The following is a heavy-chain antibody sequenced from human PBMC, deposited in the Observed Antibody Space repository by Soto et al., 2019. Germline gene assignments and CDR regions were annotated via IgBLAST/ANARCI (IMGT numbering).Heavy chain of an antibody. CDR1: GFTFSSYA. CDR3: ARPLWRNDYNWGYFDL. Sequence: QVQLVESGGGVVQPGRSLRLSCAASGFTFSSYAMHWVRQAPGKGLEWVAVISYDGSNKYYADSVKGRFTISRDNSKTTLYLLMNSLRAEDTAVYYCARPLWRNDYNWGYFDLWGRGTLVTVSS. V-gene: IGHV3-30-3*01. J-gene: IGHJ2*01. CDR2: ISYDGSNK. D-gene: IGHD4-4*01.